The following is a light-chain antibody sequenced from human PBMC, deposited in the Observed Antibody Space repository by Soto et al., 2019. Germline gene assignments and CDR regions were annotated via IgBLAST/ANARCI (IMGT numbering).Light chain of an antibody. CDR3: QQSNSFPLT. Sequence: DIQMTPSPSSVSASVGDRVTITCRASQGITSWLAWYQQKPGKAPKLLIYAASSLQRGVPSRFIGGGSGTYFTLTITSLQPEDFATYYCQQSNSFPLTFGGGTKVEIK. J-gene: IGKJ4*01. CDR1: QGITSW. V-gene: IGKV1-12*01. CDR2: AAS.